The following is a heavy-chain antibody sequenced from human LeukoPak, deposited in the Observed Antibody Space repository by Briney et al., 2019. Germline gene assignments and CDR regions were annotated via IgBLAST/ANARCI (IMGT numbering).Heavy chain of an antibody. CDR3: ARDREIRSLRFLEGDAFDI. CDR1: GFTVSSNY. CDR2: IYSGGST. V-gene: IGHV3-53*01. J-gene: IGHJ3*02. D-gene: IGHD3-3*01. Sequence: PGGSLRLSCAASGFTVSSNYMSWVRQAPGKGLEWVSVIYSGGSTYYADSVKGRFTISRDNSKNTLYLQMNSLRAEDTAVYYCARDREIRSLRFLEGDAFDIWGQGTMVTVSS.